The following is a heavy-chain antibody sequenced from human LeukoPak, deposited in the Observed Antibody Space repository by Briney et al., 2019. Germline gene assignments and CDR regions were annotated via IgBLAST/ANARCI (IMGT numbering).Heavy chain of an antibody. CDR1: GFTFSSYA. J-gene: IGHJ4*02. D-gene: IGHD1-26*01. V-gene: IGHV3-72*01. CDR2: TRNKANSYIT. Sequence: PGRSLRLSCAASGFTFSSYAMHWVRQAPGKGLEWVGRTRNKANSYITEYAASVKGRFTISRDDSKNSLYLQMSSLKTDDTAMYYCASIRGTFGYWGQGTLVTVSS. CDR3: ASIRGTFGY.